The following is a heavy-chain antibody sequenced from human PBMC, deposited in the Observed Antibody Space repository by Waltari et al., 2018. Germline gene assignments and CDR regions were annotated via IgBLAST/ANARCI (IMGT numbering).Heavy chain of an antibody. CDR2: IIPIFGTA. D-gene: IGHD2-21*01. V-gene: IGHV1-69*08. Sequence: QVQLVQSGAEVKKPGSSVKVSCKASGGTFSSYAISWVRQAPGQGLEWMGRIIPIFGTANYATKSQGRGTITADKATSTAYMELSSLRSEDTAVYYFARSIVVVIATETPYYYYGMDVWGQGTTVTVSS. CDR3: ARSIVVVIATETPYYYYGMDV. CDR1: GGTFSSYA. J-gene: IGHJ6*02.